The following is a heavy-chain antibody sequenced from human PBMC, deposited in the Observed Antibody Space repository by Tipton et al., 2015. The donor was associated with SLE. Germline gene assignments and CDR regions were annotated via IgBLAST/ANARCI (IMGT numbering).Heavy chain of an antibody. CDR1: GGSISSSSYY. CDR3: ARAPVRGNYYDISAFDF. Sequence: TLSLTCTVSGGSISSSSYYWGWIRQPPGKGLEWIGNIYYSGRTYYNPSLRSRVTISVDTPNNRFSLRLTSVTAADTAVYYCARAPVRGNYYDISAFDFWGQGTLVTVSS. V-gene: IGHV4-39*01. D-gene: IGHD3-22*01. J-gene: IGHJ4*02. CDR2: IYYSGRT.